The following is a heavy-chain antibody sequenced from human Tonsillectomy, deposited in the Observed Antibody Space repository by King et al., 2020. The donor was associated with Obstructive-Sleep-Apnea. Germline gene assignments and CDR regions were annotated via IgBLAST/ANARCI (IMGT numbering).Heavy chain of an antibody. CDR3: AKDGGDMATTFHS. CDR2: ISYDGGNK. D-gene: IGHD5-24*01. V-gene: IGHV3-30*18. J-gene: IGHJ4*02. CDR1: GFSFSTYG. Sequence: VPLVESGGGVVQPGRSLRLSCAASGFSFSTYGMHWVRQAPGKGLGWVAVISYDGGNKYYADSVKGRFTISRDNSKSTLYLQMSTLRAEDTAVYYCAKDGGDMATTFHSWGQGTLVTVSS.